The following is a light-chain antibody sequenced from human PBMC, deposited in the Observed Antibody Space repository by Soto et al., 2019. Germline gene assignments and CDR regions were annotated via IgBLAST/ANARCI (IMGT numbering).Light chain of an antibody. CDR1: QSVSGSH. CDR2: GAS. V-gene: IGKV3-20*01. J-gene: IGKJ4*01. Sequence: EIVLTQSPGTLSLSSGERATLSCRASQSVSGSHLAWYQQKPGQAPRLLIYGASSRAAGIPDRFSGSGSGTDFTLTISRLEPEDFVVYYCQQYGRLQGTFGGGTKVEIK. CDR3: QQYGRLQGT.